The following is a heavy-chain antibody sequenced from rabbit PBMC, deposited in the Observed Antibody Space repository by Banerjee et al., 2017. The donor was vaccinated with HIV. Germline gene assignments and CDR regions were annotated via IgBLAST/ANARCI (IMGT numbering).Heavy chain of an antibody. D-gene: IGHD4-2*01. J-gene: IGHJ4*01. CDR3: ARSIWYAGYFNL. CDR2: INTSSGNA. CDR1: GFSLRNKYV. V-gene: IGHV1S45*01. Sequence: QEQLEESGGDLVKPEGSLTLTCTASGFSLRNKYVMCWVRQAPGKGLEWIACINTSSGNAVYANWAKGRFTISKTSSTTVTLQMTSLTAADTATYFCARSIWYAGYFNLWGPGTLVTVS.